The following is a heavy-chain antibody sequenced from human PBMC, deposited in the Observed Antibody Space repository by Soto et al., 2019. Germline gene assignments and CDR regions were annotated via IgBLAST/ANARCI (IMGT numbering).Heavy chain of an antibody. CDR1: GFTFSTYA. CDR2: ISGSGGNST. V-gene: IGHV3-23*01. Sequence: LRLSCAASGFTFSTYAMSWVRQAPGKGLEWVSAISGSGGNSTFYGDSVKGRFTISRDNSKNTLYLEMSSLGAEDTAVYYCAKGGGSCCFDCWGQGTLVTVSS. J-gene: IGHJ4*02. D-gene: IGHD2-15*01. CDR3: AKGGGSCCFDC.